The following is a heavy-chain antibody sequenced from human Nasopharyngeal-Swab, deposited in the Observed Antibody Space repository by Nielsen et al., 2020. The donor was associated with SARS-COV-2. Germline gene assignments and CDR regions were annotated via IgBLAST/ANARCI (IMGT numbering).Heavy chain of an antibody. CDR3: AREATVTASDRFDP. J-gene: IGHJ5*02. Sequence: ASVKVSCKASGYTFTSYGISWVRQATGQGLEWMGWISAYNGNTNYAQKLQGRVTMTTDTSTSTAYMELRSLRSDDTAVYYCAREATVTASDRFDPWGQGTLVTSPQ. CDR1: GYTFTSYG. V-gene: IGHV1-18*01. D-gene: IGHD4-17*01. CDR2: ISAYNGNT.